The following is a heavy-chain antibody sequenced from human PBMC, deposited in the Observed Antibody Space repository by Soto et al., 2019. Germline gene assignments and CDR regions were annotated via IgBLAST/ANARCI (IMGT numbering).Heavy chain of an antibody. D-gene: IGHD2-15*01. Sequence: GGSLRLSCAASGFSFSSYAMTWVRQAPGKGLEWVSAISGSGGSTYYADSVKGRFTISRDNSKNTLYLQMNSLRAEDTAVYYCAKDVVVAVYYYYYSMDVWCQGTTVTVS. J-gene: IGHJ6*02. CDR2: ISGSGGST. CDR3: AKDVVVAVYYYYYSMDV. CDR1: GFSFSSYA. V-gene: IGHV3-23*01.